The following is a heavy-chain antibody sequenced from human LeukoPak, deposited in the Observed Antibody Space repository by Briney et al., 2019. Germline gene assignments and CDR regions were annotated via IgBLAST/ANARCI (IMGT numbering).Heavy chain of an antibody. J-gene: IGHJ4*02. D-gene: IGHD2-2*01. Sequence: ASVKVSCKASGGTFSSYAISWVRQAPGQGLEWMGRIIPILGIANYAQKFQGRVTITADKSTSTAYMELSSLRSEDTAVYYCAREGPYCSSTSCYDYWGQGTLVTVSS. CDR1: GGTFSSYA. CDR2: IIPILGIA. V-gene: IGHV1-69*04. CDR3: AREGPYCSSTSCYDY.